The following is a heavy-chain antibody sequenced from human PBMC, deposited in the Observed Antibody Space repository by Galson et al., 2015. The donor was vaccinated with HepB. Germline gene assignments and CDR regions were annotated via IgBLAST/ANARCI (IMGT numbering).Heavy chain of an antibody. Sequence: SLRLSCAASGFNFNSYSMHWVRQAPGKGLEWVAVVSYDGSIKYYADSVKGRFTISKDDSNNTLYLQMNSLRGEDAAVYYCANEKRQLLQDWGQGTLVTVSS. D-gene: IGHD6-13*01. CDR1: GFNFNSYS. CDR3: ANEKRQLLQD. J-gene: IGHJ4*02. V-gene: IGHV3-30*18. CDR2: VSYDGSIK.